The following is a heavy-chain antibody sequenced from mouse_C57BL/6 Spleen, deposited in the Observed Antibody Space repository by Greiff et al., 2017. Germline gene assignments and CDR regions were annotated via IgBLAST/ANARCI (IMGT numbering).Heavy chain of an antibody. CDR2: ISDGGSYT. CDR1: GYTFSSYA. CDR3: ARSFPSDYAMGC. J-gene: IGHJ4*01. V-gene: IGHV5-4*01. Sequence: EVHLVESGGGLVKPGGSLKLSCAASGYTFSSYAMSWVRQTPEKRLEWVATISDGGSYTYYPDNVKGRSTISRDNAKNNLYLQMSHLKSEDTAMYYCARSFPSDYAMGCWGQGATVSVS.